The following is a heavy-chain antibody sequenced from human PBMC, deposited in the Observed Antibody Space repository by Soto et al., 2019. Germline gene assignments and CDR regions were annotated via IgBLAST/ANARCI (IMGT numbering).Heavy chain of an antibody. CDR1: GFTFGDSG. V-gene: IGHV3-33*01. D-gene: IGHD3-10*01. Sequence: GGSLRLSCAASGFTFGDSGMHWVRQAPGKGLEWVAGVWFDESSHYYADSVKGRFTISRDNSQNTLYLQMNSLRVEDTAVYFCARDRVVRGPGLTSFDFWGQGTLVTVSS. J-gene: IGHJ4*01. CDR2: VWFDESSH. CDR3: ARDRVVRGPGLTSFDF.